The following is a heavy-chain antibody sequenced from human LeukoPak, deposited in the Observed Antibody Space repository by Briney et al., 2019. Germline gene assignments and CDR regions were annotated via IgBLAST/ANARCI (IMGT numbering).Heavy chain of an antibody. CDR1: GGSISSYY. V-gene: IGHV4-59*01. D-gene: IGHD6-13*01. J-gene: IGHJ6*02. CDR3: ASLSSSLEWDRDYYYGMDV. CDR2: IYYSGST. Sequence: SETLSLTCTVSGGSISSYYWSWIRQPPGKGLEWIGYIYYSGSTNCNPSLKSRVTISVDTSKNQFSLKLSSVTAADTAVYYCASLSSSLEWDRDYYYGMDVWGQGTTVTVSS.